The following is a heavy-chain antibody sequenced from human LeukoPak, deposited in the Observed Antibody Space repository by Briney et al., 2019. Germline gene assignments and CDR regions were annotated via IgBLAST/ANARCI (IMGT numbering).Heavy chain of an antibody. CDR1: GFTFSNYN. V-gene: IGHV3-21*01. D-gene: IGHD4-17*01. Sequence: GGSLRLSCAASGFTFSNYNMDWVRQAPGKGLEWVAFITSTSSDRYYADSVKGRFTISRDNARNSLYLQMNSLTAEDTAVYYCAIERTPSGRYGDVHVWGQGTTVTVS. CDR2: ITSTSSDR. CDR3: AIERTPSGRYGDVHV. J-gene: IGHJ6*02.